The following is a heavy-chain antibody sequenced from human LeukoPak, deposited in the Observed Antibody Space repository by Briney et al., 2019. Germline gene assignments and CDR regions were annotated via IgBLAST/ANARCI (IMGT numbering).Heavy chain of an antibody. CDR2: IKEDGSEK. CDR1: GFTFRSYW. Sequence: GGSLRLSCAASGFTFRSYWMSWFRQAPGKGLEWVASIKEDGSEKSYVDSVKGRFTISRDNAKNLLYLQMNSLRAEETAVYYCARVLVGALDYWGQGTLVTVSS. CDR3: ARVLVGALDY. J-gene: IGHJ4*02. D-gene: IGHD1-26*01. V-gene: IGHV3-7*03.